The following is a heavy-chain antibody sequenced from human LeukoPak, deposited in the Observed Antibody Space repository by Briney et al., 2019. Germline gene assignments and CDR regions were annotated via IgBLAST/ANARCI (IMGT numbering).Heavy chain of an antibody. J-gene: IGHJ4*02. Sequence: SLRLSCAASGFTFRSYGIHWVRQAPGKGLEWVSVIYSGQNTYYADSVKGRFTISRDNSKNTVYLQMNSLRVEDTAVYYCARGLEMTDPFGYWGQGTLVTVSS. CDR2: IYSGQNT. D-gene: IGHD5-24*01. CDR1: GFTFRSYG. CDR3: ARGLEMTDPFGY. V-gene: IGHV3-NL1*01.